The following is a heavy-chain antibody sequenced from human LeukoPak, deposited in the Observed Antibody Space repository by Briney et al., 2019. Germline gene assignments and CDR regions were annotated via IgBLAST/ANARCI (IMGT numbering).Heavy chain of an antibody. CDR3: AKDRSGYVGSLDY. D-gene: IGHD5-12*01. J-gene: IGHJ4*02. V-gene: IGHV3-30*18. CDR1: GLTFSSYG. CDR2: ISYDGSNK. Sequence: PGGSLRLSCAASGLTFSSYGMHWVRQAPGKGLEWVAVISYDGSNKYYADSVKGRFTISRDNSKNTLYLQMNSLRAEDTAVYYCAKDRSGYVGSLDYWGQGTLVTVFS.